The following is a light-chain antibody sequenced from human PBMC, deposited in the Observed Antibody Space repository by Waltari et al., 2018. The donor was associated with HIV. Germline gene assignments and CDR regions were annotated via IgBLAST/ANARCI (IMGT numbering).Light chain of an antibody. J-gene: IGKJ4*01. Sequence: DIQMTQSPSSLSASVGDRVTITCRASQSISNYLNWYQQKQGKVPKVLIYAASSLQSSVPSRFSGSGSGTYFTLTIRSLQPEDFATYYCQQSYHTPTFGGWTKVDIK. CDR1: QSISNY. V-gene: IGKV1-39*01. CDR2: AAS. CDR3: QQSYHTPT.